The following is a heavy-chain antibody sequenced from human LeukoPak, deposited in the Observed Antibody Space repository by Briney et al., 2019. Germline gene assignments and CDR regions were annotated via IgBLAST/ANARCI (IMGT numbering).Heavy chain of an antibody. CDR2: IRYDGRHI. V-gene: IGHV3-30*02. CDR3: AKVYGSGSYYDY. J-gene: IGHJ4*02. CDR1: GFTFSGHG. D-gene: IGHD3-10*01. Sequence: PGGSLRLSCAASGFTFSGHGMHWVRQAPGKGLGWVAFIRYDGRHIYYAGSVKGRFTISRDNSKNTLFLQMNSLRAEDTAVYYCAKVYGSGSYYDYWGQGTLVTVSS.